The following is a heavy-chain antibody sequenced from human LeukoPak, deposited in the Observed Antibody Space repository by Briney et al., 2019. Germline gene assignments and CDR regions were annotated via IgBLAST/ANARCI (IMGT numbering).Heavy chain of an antibody. J-gene: IGHJ4*02. CDR2: IYYSGST. CDR3: ARRGYCSGGSCYPSNYYFDY. D-gene: IGHD2-15*01. CDR1: GGSISSGGYS. Sequence: SETLSLTCAVSGGSISSGGYSWSWIRQPPGKGLEWIGYIYYSGSTYYNPSLKSRVTISVDTSKNQFSLKLSSVTAADTAVYYCARRGYCSGGSCYPSNYYFDYWGQGTLVTVSS. V-gene: IGHV4-30-2*03.